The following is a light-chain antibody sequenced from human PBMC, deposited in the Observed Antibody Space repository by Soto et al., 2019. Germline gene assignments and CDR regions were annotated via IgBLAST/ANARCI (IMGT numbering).Light chain of an antibody. CDR1: QSVTSNY. CDR2: DAS. CDR3: QQYSSSPGDT. V-gene: IGKV3-20*01. J-gene: IGKJ2*01. Sequence: EIVLTQSPGTLSLSPGERATLSCRASQSVTSNYLAWYQQKPGQAPRLLIYDASNRATGIPDRFSGSGSGTDFTLTISRLEPEDFAVYYCQQYSSSPGDTFGQGTKLEIK.